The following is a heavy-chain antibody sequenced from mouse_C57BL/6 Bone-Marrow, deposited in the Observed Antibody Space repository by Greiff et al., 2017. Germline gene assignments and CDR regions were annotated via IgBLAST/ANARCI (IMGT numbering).Heavy chain of an antibody. CDR3: ARESGAWCAY. Sequence: EVKVVESGGGLVKPGGSLKLSCAASGFTFSSYAMSWVRQTPEKRLEWVATISDGGSYTYYPDNVKGRFTISRDNAKNNLYLQMSHLKSEDTAMYYCARESGAWCAYWGQGTLVTVSA. CDR2: ISDGGSYT. J-gene: IGHJ3*01. CDR1: GFTFSSYA. V-gene: IGHV5-4*01.